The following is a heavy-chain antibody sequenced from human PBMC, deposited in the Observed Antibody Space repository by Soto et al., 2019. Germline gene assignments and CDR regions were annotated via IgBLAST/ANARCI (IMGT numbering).Heavy chain of an antibody. D-gene: IGHD1-1*01. CDR1: GYTFTSYD. CDR3: ARERTGTTSRDV. V-gene: IGHV1-8*01. CDR2: MNPNSGNT. J-gene: IGHJ6*02. Sequence: QVQLVQSGAEVKKPGASVKVSCKASGYTFTSYDINWVRQATGQGLEWMGWMNPNSGNTGYAQKLQGRVTMTRNTSISTAYIELSSLRSEDTAVYYCARERTGTTSRDVWGQGTTVTVSS.